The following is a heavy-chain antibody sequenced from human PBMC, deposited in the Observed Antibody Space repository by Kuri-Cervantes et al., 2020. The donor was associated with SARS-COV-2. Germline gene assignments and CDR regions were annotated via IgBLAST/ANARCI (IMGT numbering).Heavy chain of an antibody. Sequence: ASVTVSCKVSGYTLTELSMHWVRQAPGKGLEWMGGFDPEDGETIYAQKFQGRVTMTTDTSTSTAYMELRSLTSDDTALYYCARESNDWAPFDYWGQGTLVTVSS. J-gene: IGHJ4*02. CDR1: GYTLTELS. V-gene: IGHV1-24*01. CDR3: ARESNDWAPFDY. D-gene: IGHD3-16*01. CDR2: FDPEDGET.